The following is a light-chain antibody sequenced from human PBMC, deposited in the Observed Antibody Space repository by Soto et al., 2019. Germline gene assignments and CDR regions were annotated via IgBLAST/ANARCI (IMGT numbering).Light chain of an antibody. CDR2: EAT. J-gene: IGLJ2*01. CDR3: SSYTSAFTLV. CDR1: SSDVGFHNY. V-gene: IGLV2-14*01. Sequence: QAVVTQPASVSGSPGQSITISCTGSSSDVGFHNYVAWYQQRPGEVPKLIISEATNRPSGVSGRFSGSKSGNTASLTVAGLQAEDEGHYYCSSYTSAFTLVFGGGTKVTVL.